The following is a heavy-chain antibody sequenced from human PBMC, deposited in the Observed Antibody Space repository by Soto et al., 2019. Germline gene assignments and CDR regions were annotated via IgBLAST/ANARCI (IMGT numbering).Heavy chain of an antibody. V-gene: IGHV1-18*01. CDR1: GYTFTSYG. D-gene: IGHD1-26*01. CDR3: TGDPVGGNWFDH. J-gene: IGHJ5*02. CDR2: TNPYNGNT. Sequence: QVQLVQSGVEVKKPGASVKVSCKASGYTFTSYGISWVRQAPGQGLEWMGWTNPYNGNTNYAQKLQGRVTMTTDTSTSTAYIELRSLTSAATAVYYCTGDPVGGNWFDHWGQGTLVTVSS.